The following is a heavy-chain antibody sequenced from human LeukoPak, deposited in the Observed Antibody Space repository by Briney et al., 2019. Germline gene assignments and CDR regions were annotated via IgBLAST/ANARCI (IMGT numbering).Heavy chain of an antibody. D-gene: IGHD5-18*01. CDR2: INAGNGNT. CDR1: GYTFTSYA. Sequence: ASVKVFCKASGYTFTSYAMHWVRQAPGQRLEWMGWINAGNGNTKYSQKFQGRVTITRDTSASTAYMELSSLRSEDTAVYYCARERLDTAMVFDYWGQGTLVTVSS. J-gene: IGHJ4*02. V-gene: IGHV1-3*01. CDR3: ARERLDTAMVFDY.